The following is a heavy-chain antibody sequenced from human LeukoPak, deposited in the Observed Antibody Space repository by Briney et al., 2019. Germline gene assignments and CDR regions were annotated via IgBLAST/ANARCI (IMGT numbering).Heavy chain of an antibody. CDR1: GYTFTSYD. Sequence: GASVKVSCKASGYTFTSYDINRVRQATGQGLEWMGWMNPNSGNTGYAQKFQGRVTMTTNTSISTAYMELSSLRSEDTAVYYCARREYGSGSYHLVYWGQGTLVTVSS. V-gene: IGHV1-8*01. J-gene: IGHJ4*02. CDR2: MNPNSGNT. CDR3: ARREYGSGSYHLVY. D-gene: IGHD3-10*01.